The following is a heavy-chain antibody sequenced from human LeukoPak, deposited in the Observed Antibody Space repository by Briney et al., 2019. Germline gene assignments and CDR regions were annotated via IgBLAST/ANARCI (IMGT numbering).Heavy chain of an antibody. CDR2: ISTSSSYI. J-gene: IGHJ4*02. CDR1: GFTFSSYN. CDR3: ARDDTNYGDFRFSY. Sequence: GGSLRLSCAASGFTFSSYNMNWVRQAPGKGLEWGSSISTSSSYIYYADSLKGRFTISRDNAKKSLFLQMNSLRADDTAVYYCARDDTNYGDFRFSYWGQGTLVTVSS. D-gene: IGHD4-17*01. V-gene: IGHV3-21*01.